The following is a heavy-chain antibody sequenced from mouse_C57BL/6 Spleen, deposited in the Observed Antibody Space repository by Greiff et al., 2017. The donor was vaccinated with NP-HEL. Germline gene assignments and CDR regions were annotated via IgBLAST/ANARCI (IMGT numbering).Heavy chain of an antibody. Sequence: VQLQQSGAELVKPGASVKLSCKASGYTFTSYWMHWVKQRPGQGLEWIGMIHPNSGSTNYNEKFKSKATLTVDKSSSTAYMQLSSLTSEDSAVYYCARPPYDYDVGFAYWGQGTLVTVSA. CDR1: GYTFTSYW. J-gene: IGHJ3*01. V-gene: IGHV1-64*01. D-gene: IGHD2-4*01. CDR2: IHPNSGST. CDR3: ARPPYDYDVGFAY.